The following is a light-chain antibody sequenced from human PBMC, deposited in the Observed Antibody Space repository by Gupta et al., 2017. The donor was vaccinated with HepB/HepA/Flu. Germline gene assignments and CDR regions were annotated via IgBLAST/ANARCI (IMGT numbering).Light chain of an antibody. Sequence: SSELTQDPAVSVALGQTVRITCQGDSLRSYYASWYQQKPGQAPVLVVYGKNNRPSGIPDRFSGSSSGNTASLTITGAQAEDEADHYCNARDSSGNGVFGGGTKLTVL. CDR2: GKN. V-gene: IGLV3-19*01. CDR1: SLRSYY. J-gene: IGLJ3*02. CDR3: NARDSSGNGV.